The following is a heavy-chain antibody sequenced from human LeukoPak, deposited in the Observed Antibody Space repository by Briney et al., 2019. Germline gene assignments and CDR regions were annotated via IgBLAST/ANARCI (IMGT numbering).Heavy chain of an antibody. D-gene: IGHD3-9*01. J-gene: IGHJ4*02. CDR2: ISYDGSNK. CDR1: GFTFSSYG. CDR3: AKGVGYFDWLLLGSYFVY. Sequence: GGSLRLSCAASGFTFSSYGMHWVRQAPGKGLEWVAVISYDGSNKYYADSVKGRFTISRDNSKNTLYLQMNSLRAEDTAVYYCAKGVGYFDWLLLGSYFVYWGQGTLVTVSS. V-gene: IGHV3-30*18.